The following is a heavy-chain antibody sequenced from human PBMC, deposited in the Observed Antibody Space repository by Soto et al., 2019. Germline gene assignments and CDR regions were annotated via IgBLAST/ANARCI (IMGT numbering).Heavy chain of an antibody. V-gene: IGHV3-33*01. J-gene: IGHJ4*02. CDR3: ARDGIVGADFYFDY. Sequence: GGSLRLSCAASGFTFSSYGMHWVRQAPGKGLEWVAVIWYDGSNKYYADSVKGRFTISRDNSKNTLYLQMNSLRAEDTAVYYCARDGIVGADFYFDYWGQGTLVTVSS. D-gene: IGHD1-26*01. CDR1: GFTFSSYG. CDR2: IWYDGSNK.